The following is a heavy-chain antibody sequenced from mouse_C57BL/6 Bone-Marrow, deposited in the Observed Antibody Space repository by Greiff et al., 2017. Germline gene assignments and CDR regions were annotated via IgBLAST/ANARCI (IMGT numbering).Heavy chain of an antibody. CDR1: GFTFSDAW. V-gene: IGHV6-6*01. D-gene: IGHD2-3*01. CDR2: IRNKANNHAT. J-gene: IGHJ2*01. CDR3: TLYGYYPY. Sequence: EVQVEESGGGLVQPGGSMKLSCAASGFTFSDAWMDWVRQSPEKGLEWVAEIRNKANNHATYYAEPVKGRFTISRNDYKSSVYLQMNSIRAENTGIYIYTLYGYYPYWGRGTALTVSS.